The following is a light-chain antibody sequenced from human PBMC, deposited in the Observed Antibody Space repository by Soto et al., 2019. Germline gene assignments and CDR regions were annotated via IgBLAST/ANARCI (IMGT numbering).Light chain of an antibody. CDR1: SSDVGSYKY. Sequence: QSALTQPPSASGSPGQSVTISCTGTSSDVGSYKYVSWYQQYPGKAPKLMIYEVTKRPSGVPDRFSGSKSGNTASLTVSGLHAEDEDDYYCTSYVGNDIWVFGGGTKLTV. CDR3: TSYVGNDIWV. CDR2: EVT. V-gene: IGLV2-8*01. J-gene: IGLJ3*02.